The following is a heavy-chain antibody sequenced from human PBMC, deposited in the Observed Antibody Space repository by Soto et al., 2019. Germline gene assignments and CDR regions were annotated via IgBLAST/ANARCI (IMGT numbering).Heavy chain of an antibody. Sequence: QITLKESGPTVVKPTQTLTLTCNVSGFSLTTSAVAVGWIRQPPGKALEWLTLIYWDDDKRYSPSLKSRLTLTRDTSKNQVVLTMTNMDPVDTATYYWARLMGAMWWGDWGQGALVPVSS. D-gene: IGHD1-26*01. CDR3: ARLMGAMWWGD. CDR2: IYWDDDK. CDR1: GFSLTTSAVA. V-gene: IGHV2-5*02. J-gene: IGHJ4*02.